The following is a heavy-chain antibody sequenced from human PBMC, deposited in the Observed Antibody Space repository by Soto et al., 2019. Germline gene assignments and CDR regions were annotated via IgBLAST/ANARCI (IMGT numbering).Heavy chain of an antibody. J-gene: IGHJ6*02. CDR2: ISGYNGNT. CDR3: ARAGKYYYGSGSPYYYGMDV. Sequence: QVQLVQSGAEVKKPGAAVTVSCKASGYTFTSYGVSWVRQAPGQGLEWMGWISGYNGNTNYAQKLQGRVTMTTDTSTSTDYMELRSLRSDDTAVYYCARAGKYYYGSGSPYYYGMDVWGQGITVTVSS. V-gene: IGHV1-18*04. D-gene: IGHD3-10*01. CDR1: GYTFTSYG.